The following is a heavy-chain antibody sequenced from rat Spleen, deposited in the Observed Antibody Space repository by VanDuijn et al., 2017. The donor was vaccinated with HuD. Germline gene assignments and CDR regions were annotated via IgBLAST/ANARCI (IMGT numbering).Heavy chain of an antibody. V-gene: IGHV2-1*01. CDR3: TTFYYYDGTYYYPFAY. J-gene: IGHJ3*01. D-gene: IGHD1-12*02. Sequence: QVHVKESGPGLVQPSQTLSLKCAVSGFSLISSSVHWIRQPPGKGLEWMGGIWGDGSTDYNSALKSRLSISRDTSKSQVFLEMNSLQTEDTAIYFCTTFYYYDGTYYYPFAYWGQGTLVTVSS. CDR1: GFSLISSS. CDR2: IWGDGST.